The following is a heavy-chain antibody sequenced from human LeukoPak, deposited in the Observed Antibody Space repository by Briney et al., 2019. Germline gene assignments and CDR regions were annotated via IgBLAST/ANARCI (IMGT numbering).Heavy chain of an antibody. Sequence: ASVTVSCTASGYTFTSYDINWVQQATGQGLEWMGWMNPNSGNTGYAQKFQGRVTMTRNTSISTAYMELSGLRSEDTAVYYCARGRYFDWLLGRYYYYGMDVWGQGTTVTVSS. CDR2: MNPNSGNT. J-gene: IGHJ6*02. CDR3: ARGRYFDWLLGRYYYYGMDV. D-gene: IGHD3-9*01. CDR1: GYTFTSYD. V-gene: IGHV1-8*01.